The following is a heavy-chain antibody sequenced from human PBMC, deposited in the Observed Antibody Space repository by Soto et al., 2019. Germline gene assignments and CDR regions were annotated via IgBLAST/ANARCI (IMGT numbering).Heavy chain of an antibody. J-gene: IGHJ4*02. CDR1: GFTVSSNY. Sequence: GGSLRLSCAASGFTVSSNYLTWVRQAPGKGLQWVSLIYSGEKTYYADSVKGRFTISRDNSQNTLYLQMSGLRAEDTAIYYCATRSGYASSWSAFDYWGQGTLVTVS. CDR2: IYSGEKT. CDR3: ATRSGYASSWSAFDY. V-gene: IGHV3-66*01. D-gene: IGHD6-13*01.